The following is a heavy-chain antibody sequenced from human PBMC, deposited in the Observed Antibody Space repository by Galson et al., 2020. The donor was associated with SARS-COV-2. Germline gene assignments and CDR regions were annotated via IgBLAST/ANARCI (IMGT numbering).Heavy chain of an antibody. CDR2: ISYDGSNK. CDR1: GFTFSSYG. Sequence: GGSLRLSCAASGFTFSSYGMHWVRQAPGKGLEWVAVISYDGSNKYYADSVKGRFTISRDNSKNTLYLQMNSLRAEDTDVYYCAKALGPYCSGGSCYSGSIDYWGQGTLVTVSS. D-gene: IGHD2-15*01. CDR3: AKALGPYCSGGSCYSGSIDY. J-gene: IGHJ4*02. V-gene: IGHV3-30*18.